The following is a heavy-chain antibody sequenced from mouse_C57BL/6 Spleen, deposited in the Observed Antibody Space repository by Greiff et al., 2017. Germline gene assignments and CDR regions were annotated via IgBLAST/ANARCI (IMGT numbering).Heavy chain of an antibody. CDR1: GYTFTDYY. J-gene: IGHJ2*01. CDR2: INPNNGGT. CDR3: ARSYYYGSSYPHY. V-gene: IGHV1-26*01. D-gene: IGHD1-1*01. Sequence: EVQLQQSGPELVKPGASVKISCKASGYTFTDYYMNWVKQSHGKSLEWIGDINPNNGGTSYNQKFKGKATLTVDKSSSTAYMELRSLPSEDSAVYYCARSYYYGSSYPHYWGQGTTLTVSS.